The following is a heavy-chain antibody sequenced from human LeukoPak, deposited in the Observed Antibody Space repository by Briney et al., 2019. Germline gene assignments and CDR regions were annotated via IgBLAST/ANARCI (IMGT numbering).Heavy chain of an antibody. CDR3: ARGKGLFHYDYYMDV. V-gene: IGHV1-46*01. Sequence: ASVKVSCKASGYTFTSYDINWVRQATGQGLEWMGIINPSGGSTSYAQKFQGRVTMTRDMSTSTVYMELSSLRSEDTAVYYCARGKGLFHYDYYMDVWGKGTTVTVSS. CDR1: GYTFTSYD. J-gene: IGHJ6*03. CDR2: INPSGGST. D-gene: IGHD3-22*01.